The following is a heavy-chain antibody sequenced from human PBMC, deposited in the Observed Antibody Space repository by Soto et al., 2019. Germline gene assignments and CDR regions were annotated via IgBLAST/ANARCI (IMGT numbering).Heavy chain of an antibody. V-gene: IGHV3-48*01. CDR1: GLTFSSYS. Sequence: EVQLVESGGGLVQPGGSLRLSCAASGLTFSSYSMNWVRQAPGKGLEWVSHISSSSSTIHYAGSVKGRFTISRDNAKKSLYLQMNSLRAEDTAVYYCARGEQWPLWGQGTLVTVSS. CDR3: ARGEQWPL. J-gene: IGHJ4*02. D-gene: IGHD6-19*01. CDR2: ISSSSSTI.